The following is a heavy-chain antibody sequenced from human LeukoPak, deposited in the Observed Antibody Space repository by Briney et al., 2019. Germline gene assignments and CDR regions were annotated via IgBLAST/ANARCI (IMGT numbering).Heavy chain of an antibody. J-gene: IGHJ4*02. Sequence: GGSLRLSCAASGFTFSSYAMNWVRQAPGKGLEWVSSISSSSSYIYYADSVKGRFTISRDNAKNSLYLQMNSLRAEDTAVYYCARDGVVITLRPFDYWGQGTLVTVSS. CDR2: ISSSSSYI. V-gene: IGHV3-21*01. CDR1: GFTFSSYA. D-gene: IGHD3-3*01. CDR3: ARDGVVITLRPFDY.